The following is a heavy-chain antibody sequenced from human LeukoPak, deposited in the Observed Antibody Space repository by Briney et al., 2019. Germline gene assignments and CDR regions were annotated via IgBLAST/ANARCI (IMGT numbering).Heavy chain of an antibody. CDR3: ARGLGFCSGGSCYHYFDY. D-gene: IGHD2-15*01. CDR1: GGSFSGYY. CDR2: INHSGST. V-gene: IGHV4-34*01. Sequence: SETLSPTCAVYGGSFSGYYWSWIRQPPGKGLEWIGEINHSGSTNYNPSLKSRVTISVDTSKNQFSLKLSSVTAADTAVYYCARGLGFCSGGSCYHYFDYWGQGTLVTVSS. J-gene: IGHJ4*02.